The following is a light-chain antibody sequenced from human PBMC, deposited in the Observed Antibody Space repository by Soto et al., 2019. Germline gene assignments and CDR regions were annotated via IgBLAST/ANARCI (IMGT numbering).Light chain of an antibody. J-gene: IGLJ3*02. CDR1: SSNIGNNY. CDR3: ATWDTSLSAGV. CDR2: DSN. V-gene: IGLV1-51*01. Sequence: QSVLTQPPSVSAAPGQKVTISCSGSSSNIGNNYVSWYQHLPGTAPKLLIYDSNKRPSGIPDRFSGSKSGTSASLGITGLQTGDEADYYCATWDTSLSAGVFGGGTKLTVL.